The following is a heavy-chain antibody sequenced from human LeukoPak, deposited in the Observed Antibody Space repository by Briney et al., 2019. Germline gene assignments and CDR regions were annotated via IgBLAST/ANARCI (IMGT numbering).Heavy chain of an antibody. V-gene: IGHV4-34*01. D-gene: IGHD3-22*01. J-gene: IGHJ5*02. CDR1: GGSFSGYY. CDR2: INHSGST. Sequence: SETPSLTCAVYGGSFSGYYWSWIRQPPGKGLEWIGEINHSGSTNYNPSLKSRVTISVDTSKNQFSLKLSSVTAADTAVYYCASMYYYDSSSYNWFDPWGQGTLVTVSS. CDR3: ASMYYYDSSSYNWFDP.